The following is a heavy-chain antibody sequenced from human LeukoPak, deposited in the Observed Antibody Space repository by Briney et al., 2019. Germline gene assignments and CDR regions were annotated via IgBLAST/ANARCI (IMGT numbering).Heavy chain of an antibody. CDR3: TRDPRNKGFDP. Sequence: GGSLRLSCAASGFTLSYYWMHWVRQAPGKGLVWVSCINGDGSSTNYADSVKGRFAISRDNAKNTLYLEMNSLRAEDTAVYYCTRDPRNKGFDPWGQGTLVTVSS. CDR2: INGDGSST. V-gene: IGHV3-74*01. J-gene: IGHJ5*02. CDR1: GFTLSYYW. D-gene: IGHD1/OR15-1a*01.